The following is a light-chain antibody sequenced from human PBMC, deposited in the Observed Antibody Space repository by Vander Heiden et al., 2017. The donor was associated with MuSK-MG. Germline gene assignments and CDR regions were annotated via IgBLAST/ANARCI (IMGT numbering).Light chain of an antibody. J-gene: IGKJ1*01. CDR3: QQYYSTPRT. CDR1: QSVLWNSNNKNY. Sequence: DIVMTQSPDSLAVSLGERATINCKSSQSVLWNSNNKNYLAWYQQKPGQPPKLLIYWASTRESGVPDRLSGSGSGTDFTLTISSLQAEDVAVYYCQQYYSTPRTFGQGTKVEI. CDR2: WAS. V-gene: IGKV4-1*01.